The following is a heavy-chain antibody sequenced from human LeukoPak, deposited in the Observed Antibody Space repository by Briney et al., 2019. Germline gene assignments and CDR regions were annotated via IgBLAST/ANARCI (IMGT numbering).Heavy chain of an antibody. V-gene: IGHV1-46*01. D-gene: IGHD5-18*01. CDR2: INPSGGST. Sequence: GASVKVSCKASGYTFTSYYMHWVRQAPGQGLEWMGIINPSGGSTSYAQKFQGRVTMTTDTSTSTAYMDLRSLRSDDTAIYYCARANVYTAMDFDYWGQGTLVTVSS. CDR3: ARANVYTAMDFDY. J-gene: IGHJ4*02. CDR1: GYTFTSYY.